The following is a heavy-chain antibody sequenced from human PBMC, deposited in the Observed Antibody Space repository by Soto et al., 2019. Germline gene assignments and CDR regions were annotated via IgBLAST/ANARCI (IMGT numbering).Heavy chain of an antibody. CDR2: IKRDGSST. Sequence: GGSLRLSCAASGFTFSSYWMHWVRQALEKGMVWVSRIKRDGSSTTYADSVKGRFTISRDNAKNTLYLQMISLKAEDTAVYYYALFNTLAYYGGDCYSVVFVSRGQAPLVTVSS. V-gene: IGHV3-74*03. CDR3: ALFNTLAYYGGDCYSVVFVS. J-gene: IGHJ5*01. D-gene: IGHD2-21*02. CDR1: GFTFSSYW.